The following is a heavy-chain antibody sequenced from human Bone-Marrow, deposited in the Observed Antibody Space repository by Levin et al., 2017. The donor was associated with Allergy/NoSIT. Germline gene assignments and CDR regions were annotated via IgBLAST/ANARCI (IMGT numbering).Heavy chain of an antibody. J-gene: IGHJ5*02. CDR3: ARGEVGYLSRGWQWLVLGWFDP. CDR2: INPSGGST. D-gene: IGHD6-19*01. V-gene: IGHV1-46*03. Sequence: ASVKVSCKASGYTFTSYYMHWVRQAPGQGLEWMGIINPSGGSTSYAQKFQGRVTMTRDTSTSTVYMELSSLRSEDTAVYYCARGEVGYLSRGWQWLVLGWFDPWGQGTLVTVSS. CDR1: GYTFTSYY.